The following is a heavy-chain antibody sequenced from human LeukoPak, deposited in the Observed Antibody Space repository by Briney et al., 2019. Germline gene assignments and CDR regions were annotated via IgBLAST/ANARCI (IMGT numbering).Heavy chain of an antibody. Sequence: APETLSLTCTVSGGSISSYYWSWIRQPPGKGLEGIGYIYYSGSTNYNPSLKSRVTISVDTSKNQFSLKLSSVTAADTAVYYCARYSGYDFALDYWGQGTLVTVSS. CDR1: GGSISSYY. V-gene: IGHV4-59*01. CDR3: ARYSGYDFALDY. D-gene: IGHD5-12*01. CDR2: IYYSGST. J-gene: IGHJ4*02.